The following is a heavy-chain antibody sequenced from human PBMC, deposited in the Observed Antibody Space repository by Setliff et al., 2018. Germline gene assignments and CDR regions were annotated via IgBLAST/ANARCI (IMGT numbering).Heavy chain of an antibody. Sequence: SETLSLTCTVSGGSISSGGYYWSWIRQHPGKGLEWIGYIYYSGSTYYSPSLKSRLTISVDTSKNQFSLKLSSVTAADTAVYYCARGRAGHSGHWGQGTLVTVSS. D-gene: IGHD6-19*01. V-gene: IGHV4-31*02. CDR1: GGSISSGGYY. J-gene: IGHJ4*02. CDR2: IYYSGST. CDR3: ARGRAGHSGH.